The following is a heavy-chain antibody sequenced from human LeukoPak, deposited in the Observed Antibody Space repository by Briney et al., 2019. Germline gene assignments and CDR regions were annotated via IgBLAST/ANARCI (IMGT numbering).Heavy chain of an antibody. V-gene: IGHV5-51*01. CDR3: ATSVNSSGSYLSYWYFDL. D-gene: IGHD3-22*01. Sequence: GESLKISCTGFGYSFTTYWIGWVRQMPGKGLEWMGIIYPGDSDARYSPSLQGQVTISVDKSINTAYLQWSSLKASDTAMYYCATSVNSSGSYLSYWYFDLWGRGTLVTVSS. J-gene: IGHJ2*01. CDR1: GYSFTTYW. CDR2: IYPGDSDA.